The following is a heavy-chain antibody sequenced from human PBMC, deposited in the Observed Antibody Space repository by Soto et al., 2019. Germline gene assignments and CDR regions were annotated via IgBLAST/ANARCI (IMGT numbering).Heavy chain of an antibody. CDR2: ISYDGNNQ. V-gene: IGHV3-30*18. J-gene: IGHJ3*01. D-gene: IGHD2-2*01. CDR1: GFTFSNFG. Sequence: QVQLVESGGGVVQPGRSLRLSCAASGFTFSNFGMHWVRQAPGTGLEWVAVISYDGNNQYYVDSVKGRFTVSRDNSKNTLYLQMNSLRAEDTAVYYCAKVHCATTTCYWADALDFWGRGTMVTVSS. CDR3: AKVHCATTTCYWADALDF.